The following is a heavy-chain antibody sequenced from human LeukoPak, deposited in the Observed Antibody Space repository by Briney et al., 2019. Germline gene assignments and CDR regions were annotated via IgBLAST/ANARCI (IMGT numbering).Heavy chain of an antibody. V-gene: IGHV3-30*18. CDR1: GFSFSNYG. CDR2: ISYDGSDD. D-gene: IGHD6-19*01. CDR3: AKDRAVAGSMDY. Sequence: GGSLRLSCAASGFSFSNYGMHWVRQAPGKGLEWVAMISYDGSDDYYADSVKGRFTVSRDKAKNTLYLQMNSLRAEDTAVYYCAKDRAVAGSMDYWGQGTLVTVSS. J-gene: IGHJ4*02.